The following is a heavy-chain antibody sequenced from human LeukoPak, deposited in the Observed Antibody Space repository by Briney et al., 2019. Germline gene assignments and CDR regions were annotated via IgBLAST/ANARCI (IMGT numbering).Heavy chain of an antibody. CDR1: GYTFTSYG. J-gene: IGHJ4*02. D-gene: IGHD3-22*01. CDR2: ISAYNGNT. CDR3: ARVLPYYYDSSGYPDY. V-gene: IGHV1-18*01. Sequence: GASVKVSCKASGYTFTSYGISWVRQAPGQGLEWMGWISAYNGNTNYAQKLQGRVTMTTDTSTSAAYMELRSLRSDDTAVYYCARVLPYYYDSSGYPDYGGQGTLVTVSS.